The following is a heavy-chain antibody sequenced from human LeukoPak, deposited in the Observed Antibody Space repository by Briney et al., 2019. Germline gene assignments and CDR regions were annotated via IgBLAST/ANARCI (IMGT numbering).Heavy chain of an antibody. J-gene: IGHJ5*02. CDR3: ARGRVLWFGESPNWFDP. D-gene: IGHD3-10*01. V-gene: IGHV4-59*01. Sequence: SETLSLTCTVSGDSISSYYWSWIRQPPGKGLEWIGYIYYSGSTNYNPSLKSRVTISVDTSKNQFSLKLSSVTAADTAVYYCARGRVLWFGESPNWFDPWGQGTLVTVSS. CDR1: GDSISSYY. CDR2: IYYSGST.